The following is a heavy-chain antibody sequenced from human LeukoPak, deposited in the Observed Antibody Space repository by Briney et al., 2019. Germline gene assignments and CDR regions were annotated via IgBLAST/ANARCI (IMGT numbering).Heavy chain of an antibody. V-gene: IGHV1-18*01. CDR2: INVYNGNT. D-gene: IGHD3-9*01. CDR1: GYTFTNFG. Sequence: GASVKVSCKASGYTFTNFGLSWVRQAPGQGLEWMGWINVYNGNTNYAQKLQGRVTMTTDTSTSTAYMELRSLRSDDTAVYYCARDGTRGYDILTGYLSPFHFDYWGQGTLVTVSS. CDR3: ARDGTRGYDILTGYLSPFHFDY. J-gene: IGHJ4*02.